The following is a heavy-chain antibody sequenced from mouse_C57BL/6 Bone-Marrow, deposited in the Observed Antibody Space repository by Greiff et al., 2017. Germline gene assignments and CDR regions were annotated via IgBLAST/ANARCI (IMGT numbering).Heavy chain of an antibody. CDR3: ARSPPRWLRRGAWFAY. D-gene: IGHD2-2*01. CDR1: GYTFTSYW. CDR2: IYPGSGST. Sequence: QVQLQQPGAELVKPGASVKMSCKASGYTFTSYWITWVKQRPGQGLEWIGDIYPGSGSTNYNEKFKSKATLTVDTSSSTAYMQLSSLTSEDSAVYYCARSPPRWLRRGAWFAYWGQGTLVTVSA. V-gene: IGHV1-55*01. J-gene: IGHJ3*01.